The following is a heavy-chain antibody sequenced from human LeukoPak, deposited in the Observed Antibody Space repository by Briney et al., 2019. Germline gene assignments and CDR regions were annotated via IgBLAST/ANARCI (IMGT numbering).Heavy chain of an antibody. Sequence: GGSLRLSCAASGFTFSSYGMHWVRQAPGKGLEWVAFIRYDGSNKYYADSVKGRFTISRDNSKNTLYLQMNSLRAKDTAVYYCAKGIAVAGPEDAFDIWGPGTMVTVSS. CDR2: IRYDGSNK. J-gene: IGHJ3*02. CDR1: GFTFSSYG. V-gene: IGHV3-30*02. CDR3: AKGIAVAGPEDAFDI. D-gene: IGHD6-19*01.